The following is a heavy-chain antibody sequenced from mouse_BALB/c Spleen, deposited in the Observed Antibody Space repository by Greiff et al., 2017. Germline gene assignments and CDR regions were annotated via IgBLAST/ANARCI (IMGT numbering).Heavy chain of an antibody. V-gene: IGHV5-6-5*01. D-gene: IGHD6-5*01. CDR1: GFTFSSYA. J-gene: IGHJ4*01. CDR2: ISSGGST. CDR3: ARGDSLYYYAMDY. Sequence: DVMLVESGGGLVKPGGSLKLSCAASGFTFSSYAMSWVRQTPEKRLEWVASISSGGSTYYPDSVKGRFTISRDNARNILYLQMSSLRSEDTAMYYCARGDSLYYYAMDYWGQGTSVTVSS.